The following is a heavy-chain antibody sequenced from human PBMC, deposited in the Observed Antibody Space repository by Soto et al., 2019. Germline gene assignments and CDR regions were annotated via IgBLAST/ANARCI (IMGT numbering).Heavy chain of an antibody. Sequence: QVQLQESGPGLVKPSETLSLTCTVSGGSVSSGSYYWSWIRQPPGKGLEWIGYIYYSGSTNYNPSLKSRVTIAVDTSKNQFSLKLSSVTAADTAVYYCARDQYYYDSNGYLYYWYFDLWGRGTLVTVSS. CDR3: ARDQYYYDSNGYLYYWYFDL. D-gene: IGHD3-22*01. CDR1: GGSVSSGSYY. CDR2: IYYSGST. J-gene: IGHJ2*01. V-gene: IGHV4-61*01.